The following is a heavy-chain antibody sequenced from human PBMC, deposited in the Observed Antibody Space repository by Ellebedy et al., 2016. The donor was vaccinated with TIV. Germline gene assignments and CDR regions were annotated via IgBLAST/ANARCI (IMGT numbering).Heavy chain of an antibody. CDR1: GGSISSYY. Sequence: SETLSLTXTVSGGSISSYYWSWIRQPAGKGLEWIGRIYTSGSTNYNPSLKSRVTMSVDTSKNQFSLQLNSVTPEDTAVYYCARAWELPYFDYWGQGTLVTVSS. J-gene: IGHJ4*02. CDR2: IYTSGST. CDR3: ARAWELPYFDY. V-gene: IGHV4-4*07. D-gene: IGHD1-26*01.